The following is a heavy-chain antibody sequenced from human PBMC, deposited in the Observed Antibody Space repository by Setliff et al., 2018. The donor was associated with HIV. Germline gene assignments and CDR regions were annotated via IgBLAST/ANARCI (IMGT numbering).Heavy chain of an antibody. D-gene: IGHD3-10*01. CDR1: GYTLSELS. Sequence: ASVKVSCKVYGYTLSELSIHWVRQAPGQGLEWMGWINVHNGDTKFAQRFQGRVTVTTDSSTSTAYMELRSLRSDDTAVYYCARDWNYFGSGNNAFDIWGQGTTVTVSS. J-gene: IGHJ3*02. CDR2: INVHNGDT. CDR3: ARDWNYFGSGNNAFDI. V-gene: IGHV1-18*01.